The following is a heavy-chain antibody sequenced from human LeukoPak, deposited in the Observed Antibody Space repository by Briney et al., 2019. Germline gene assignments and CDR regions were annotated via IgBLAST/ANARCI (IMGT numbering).Heavy chain of an antibody. CDR3: ASHLYYDFWSGYLKEFDY. CDR1: GGTFSSYA. J-gene: IGHJ4*02. D-gene: IGHD3-3*01. V-gene: IGHV1-69*04. Sequence: SVKVSCKASGGTFSSYAISWVRQAPGQGLEWMGRIIPILGIANYAQKFQGRVTITADKSTSTAYMELSSLRSEDTAVYYCASHLYYDFWSGYLKEFDYWGQGTLVTVSS. CDR2: IIPILGIA.